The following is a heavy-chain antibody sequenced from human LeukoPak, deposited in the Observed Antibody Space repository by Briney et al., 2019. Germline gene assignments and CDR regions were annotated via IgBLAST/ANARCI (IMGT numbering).Heavy chain of an antibody. CDR2: ISGSGGST. J-gene: IGHJ4*02. D-gene: IGHD3-10*01. V-gene: IGHV3-23*01. CDR3: ASRSGSYPFDY. CDR1: GFTFSSYA. Sequence: GGSLRLSCAASGFTFSSYAVTWVRQAPGKGLEWVSAISGSGGSTYYADSVKGRFTVSRDNSKNTLYLQMNSLRAEDTAVYYCASRSGSYPFDYWGQGTLVTVSS.